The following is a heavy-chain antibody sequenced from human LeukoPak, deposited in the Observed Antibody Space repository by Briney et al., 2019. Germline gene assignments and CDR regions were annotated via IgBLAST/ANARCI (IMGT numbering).Heavy chain of an antibody. CDR2: IHNSGTI. D-gene: IGHD3-3*01. V-gene: IGHV4-31*03. CDR1: GSSINSGGYY. CDR3: AREWRHTHWYDP. J-gene: IGHJ5*02. Sequence: PSETLSLTCTVSGSSINSGGYYGTWIRQRPGKGLEWIGYIHNSGTIYYNPSLKSRLNIFIETSKNQFSLRLTSVTAADTALYYCAREWRHTHWYDPWGQGTLVTVSS.